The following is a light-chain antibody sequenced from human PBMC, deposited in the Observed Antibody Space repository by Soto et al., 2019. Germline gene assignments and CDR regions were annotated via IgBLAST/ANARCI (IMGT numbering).Light chain of an antibody. V-gene: IGLV2-14*03. J-gene: IGLJ1*01. Sequence: QSVLTQPASGSGSPGQSITISCTGTSSDIGAYIYVSWYQHHPGKAPRLMIYDGSNRPSGVSSGFSGSKSGNTASLTISGLPAEEASDYYCCSYAGNNSGVFGTGTKGTAL. CDR3: CSYAGNNSGV. CDR1: SSDIGAYIY. CDR2: DGS.